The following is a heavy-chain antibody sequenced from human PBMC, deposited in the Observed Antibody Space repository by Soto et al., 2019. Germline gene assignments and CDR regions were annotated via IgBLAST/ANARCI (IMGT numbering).Heavy chain of an antibody. D-gene: IGHD4-17*01. V-gene: IGHV4-59*08. J-gene: IGHJ3*02. CDR2: IFYSGGT. Sequence: QVQLQESGPGLVKPSETLSLTCTVSGGSITSYYWSWIRQAPGKGLEWIGYIFYSGGTDYNPTLKSRLTISVDTSTSEFSLKLTSVTAADTAVYYCATLSTVTSWSFVNIWGQGTMVTVSS. CDR1: GGSITSYY. CDR3: ATLSTVTSWSFVNI.